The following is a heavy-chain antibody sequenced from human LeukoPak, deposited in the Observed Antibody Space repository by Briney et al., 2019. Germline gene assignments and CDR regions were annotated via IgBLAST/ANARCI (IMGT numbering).Heavy chain of an antibody. D-gene: IGHD6-19*01. Sequence: PGGSLRLSCAASGFTFSSYWMSWVRQAPGKGLEWVANIKQDGSEKYYVDSVKGRFTISRDNAKNSLYLQMNSLRAEGTAVYYRARLCVAGVSYDAFDIWGQGTMVTVSS. CDR1: GFTFSSYW. CDR3: ARLCVAGVSYDAFDI. V-gene: IGHV3-7*01. CDR2: IKQDGSEK. J-gene: IGHJ3*02.